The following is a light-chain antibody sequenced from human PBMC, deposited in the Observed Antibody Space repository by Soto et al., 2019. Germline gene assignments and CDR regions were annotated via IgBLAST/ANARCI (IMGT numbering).Light chain of an antibody. V-gene: IGKV4-1*01. CDR3: QQYNNWWT. CDR1: QSVLYSPNNKNY. CDR2: WAS. J-gene: IGKJ1*01. Sequence: DIVMTQSPDSLAASLGERAAINCKSSQSVLYSPNNKNYLAWYQHKPGQPPKXLMYWASIRESGVPDRFSGSGSGTEFTLTSTRQQSEDFAVYYCQQYNNWWTFGQGTKVDIK.